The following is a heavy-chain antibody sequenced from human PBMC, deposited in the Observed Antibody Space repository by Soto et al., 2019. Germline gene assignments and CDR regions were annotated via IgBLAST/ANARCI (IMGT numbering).Heavy chain of an antibody. CDR3: ARDWCTNGVCRLDY. CDR2: IYYSGST. Sequence: QVQLQESGPGLVKPSQTLSLTYTVSGGSISSGGYYWSWIRQHPGKGLEWIGYIYYSGSTYYNPSLKCQVTISVDTSKNQFSLKLSSVTAADTAVYYCARDWCTNGVCRLDYWGQGTLVTVSS. V-gene: IGHV4-31*01. D-gene: IGHD2-8*01. J-gene: IGHJ4*02. CDR1: GGSISSGGYY.